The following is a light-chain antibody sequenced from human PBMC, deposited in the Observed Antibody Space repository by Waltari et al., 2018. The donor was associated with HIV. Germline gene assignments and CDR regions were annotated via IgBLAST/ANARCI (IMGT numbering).Light chain of an antibody. V-gene: IGKV2D-29*02. J-gene: IGKJ2*01. Sequence: DIVMTQTPPSLSVTPGQPASFSCNSSQSLKHTDGKTHLYWYLQRPGQSSQVLIYEVSKRYAGVPDRFSGSGSGTHFTLKIARVEAEDVGSYYCMQSLHLLYTFGQGTKLEIK. CDR3: MQSLHLLYT. CDR1: QSLKHTDGKTH. CDR2: EVS.